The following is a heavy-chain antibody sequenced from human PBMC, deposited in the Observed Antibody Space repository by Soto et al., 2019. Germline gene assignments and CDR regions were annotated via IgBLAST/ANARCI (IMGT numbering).Heavy chain of an antibody. J-gene: IGHJ6*02. D-gene: IGHD6-19*01. CDR2: INHSGST. CDR1: GGAFSGYY. V-gene: IGHV4-34*01. CDR3: ARVFSAWYFNYHYGMDV. Sequence: SETLALTCAVYGGAFSGYYWIWIRQPRGKGLGWIGEINHSGSTNYTPSRKSRVSISVDTSKTQFSLKLRSLTAADTAVSYCARVFSAWYFNYHYGMDVWGPGTTVTVSS.